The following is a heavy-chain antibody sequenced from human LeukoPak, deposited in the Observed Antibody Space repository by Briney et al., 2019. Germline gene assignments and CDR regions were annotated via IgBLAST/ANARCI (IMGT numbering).Heavy chain of an antibody. Sequence: GVSLRLSCAASGFTFDDYAMHWVRQAPGKGLEWVSGISWNSGSIGYADSVKGRFTISRDNAKNSLYLQMNSLRAEDTALYYCAKDKGLLGSAYDYWGQGTLVTVSS. V-gene: IGHV3-9*01. CDR1: GFTFDDYA. CDR2: ISWNSGSI. CDR3: AKDKGLLGSAYDY. J-gene: IGHJ4*02. D-gene: IGHD2-15*01.